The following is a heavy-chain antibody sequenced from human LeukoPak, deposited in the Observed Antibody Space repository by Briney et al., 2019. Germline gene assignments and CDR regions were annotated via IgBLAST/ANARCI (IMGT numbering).Heavy chain of an antibody. CDR3: ARRAGAYSHPYDY. V-gene: IGHV3-53*01. J-gene: IGHJ4*02. D-gene: IGHD4/OR15-4a*01. CDR2: IYSDNT. CDR1: GFTFSSYA. Sequence: GGSLRLSCAASGFTFSSYAMSWVRQAPGKGLEWVSFIYSDNTHYSDSVKGRFTISRDNSKNTLYLRMNSLRAEDTAVYYCARRAGAYSHPYDYWGQGTLVTVSS.